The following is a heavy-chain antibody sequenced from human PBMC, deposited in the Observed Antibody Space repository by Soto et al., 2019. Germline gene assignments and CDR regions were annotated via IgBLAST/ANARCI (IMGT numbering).Heavy chain of an antibody. CDR3: ARATYYYGSGSYYHLFDY. J-gene: IGHJ4*02. CDR2: IYYSGST. CDR1: GGSISSGGYY. D-gene: IGHD3-10*01. V-gene: IGHV4-31*03. Sequence: SETLSLTCTVSGGSISSGGYYWSWIRQHPGKGLEWIGYIYYSGSTYYNPSLKSRVTISVDTSKNQFSLKLSSVTAADTAVYYCARATYYYGSGSYYHLFDYWGQGTLVTVSS.